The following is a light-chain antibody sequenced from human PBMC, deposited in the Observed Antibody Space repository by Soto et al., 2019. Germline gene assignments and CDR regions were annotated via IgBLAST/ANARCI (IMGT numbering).Light chain of an antibody. CDR2: KAS. Sequence: DIQMTQSPPSVSGSVGDRVTITCRASQTISSWLAWYQQKPGKAPNLLIYKASTLKSGVPSRFSGSGSGTEFTLTISSLQPDDFATYYCQHYNSYSEAFGQGTKVDIK. CDR3: QHYNSYSEA. V-gene: IGKV1-5*03. J-gene: IGKJ1*01. CDR1: QTISSW.